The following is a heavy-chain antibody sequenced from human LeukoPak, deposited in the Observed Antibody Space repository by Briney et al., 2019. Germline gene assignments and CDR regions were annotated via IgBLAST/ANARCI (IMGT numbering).Heavy chain of an antibody. CDR2: IYYSGST. CDR3: ARSYYYDSSGPFDY. V-gene: IGHV4-59*01. J-gene: IGHJ4*02. D-gene: IGHD3-22*01. CDR1: GGSISSYY. Sequence: SETLSLTCAVYGGSISSYYWSWIRQPPGKGLEWIGYIYYSGSTNYNPSLKSRVTISVDTSKNQFSLKLSSVTAADTAVYYCARSYYYDSSGPFDYWGQGTLVTVSS.